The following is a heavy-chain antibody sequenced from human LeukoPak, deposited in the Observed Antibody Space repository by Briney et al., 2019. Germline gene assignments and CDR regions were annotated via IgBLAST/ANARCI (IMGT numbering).Heavy chain of an antibody. CDR1: EFTVSSTY. V-gene: IGHV3-23*01. CDR3: AKTGGYYDTSDLYRPDVFDI. CDR2: ISGTGGNT. Sequence: GGSLRLSYAASEFTVSSTYITWVRQAPGKGLEWVSAISGTGGNTFYTDSVTGRFTISRDNSKNTLYVQMNSLRAEDTAVYYCAKTGGYYDTSDLYRPDVFDIWGQGTVVTVSS. D-gene: IGHD3-22*01. J-gene: IGHJ3*02.